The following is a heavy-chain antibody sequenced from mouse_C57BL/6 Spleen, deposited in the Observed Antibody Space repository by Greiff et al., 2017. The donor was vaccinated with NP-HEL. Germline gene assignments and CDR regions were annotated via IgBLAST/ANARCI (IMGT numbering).Heavy chain of an antibody. J-gene: IGHJ4*01. D-gene: IGHD1-1*01. Sequence: VQLQQSGAELVKPGASVKISCKASGYAFSSYWMNWVKQRPGKGLEWIGQIYPEDGDTNYNGKFKGKATLTADKSSSTAYMQLSSLTSEDSAVYFCARYGNYYPAMDYWGQGTSVTVSS. CDR3: ARYGNYYPAMDY. CDR1: GYAFSSYW. V-gene: IGHV1-80*01. CDR2: IYPEDGDT.